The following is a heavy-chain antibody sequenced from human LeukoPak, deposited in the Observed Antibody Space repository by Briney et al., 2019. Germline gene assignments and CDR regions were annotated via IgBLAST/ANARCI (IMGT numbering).Heavy chain of an antibody. D-gene: IGHD5-24*01. Sequence: GSSVKVSCKASGRTFSSYAISWVRQAPGQGLEWMGGIIPIFGTANYAQKFQGRVTITADESTSTAYMELSSLRSEDAAVYYCARSSGWLQSFDYWGQGTLVTVSS. CDR1: GRTFSSYA. CDR2: IIPIFGTA. J-gene: IGHJ4*02. V-gene: IGHV1-69*01. CDR3: ARSSGWLQSFDY.